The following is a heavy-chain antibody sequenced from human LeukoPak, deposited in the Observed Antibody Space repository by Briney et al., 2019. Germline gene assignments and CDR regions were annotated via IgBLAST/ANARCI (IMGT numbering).Heavy chain of an antibody. D-gene: IGHD3-10*01. V-gene: IGHV4-39*07. Sequence: SETLSLTCTVSGGSVRSSSYYWGCIRQPPGKGLEWIGSVHYNGSTCYNPSLGGRVIMSIDTSKNQFSLKLTSVTAADTAMYYCARDRGVPRPYYFDQWGQGTLVNVSS. CDR3: ARDRGVPRPYYFDQ. J-gene: IGHJ4*02. CDR1: GGSVRSSSYY. CDR2: VHYNGST.